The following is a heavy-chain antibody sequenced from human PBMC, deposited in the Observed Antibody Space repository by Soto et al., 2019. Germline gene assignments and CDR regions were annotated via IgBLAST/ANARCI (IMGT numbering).Heavy chain of an antibody. D-gene: IGHD2-8*01. CDR1: GGSISSYY. Sequence: SETLSLTCTVSGGSISSYYLSWIRQPPGKGLEWIGYIYYSGSTNYNPSLKSRVTISVDTSKNQFSLKLSSVTAADTAVYYCARVYGLDLFDYWGQGTLVTVS. CDR2: IYYSGST. J-gene: IGHJ4*02. CDR3: ARVYGLDLFDY. V-gene: IGHV4-59*01.